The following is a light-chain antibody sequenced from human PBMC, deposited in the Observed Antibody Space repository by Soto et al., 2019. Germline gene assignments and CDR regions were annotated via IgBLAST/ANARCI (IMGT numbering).Light chain of an antibody. J-gene: IGLJ2*01. V-gene: IGLV2-14*01. CDR2: DVS. CDR1: SSDVGTYNQ. Sequence: QSALTQPASVSGSPGQSITISCAGSSSDVGTYNQVSWYQQHAGKVPKLMIYDVSNRPSGISDRFSGSKSGNTASLTISGLQAEEEADYYCSSYTSSSTVVFGGGTKLTVL. CDR3: SSYTSSSTVV.